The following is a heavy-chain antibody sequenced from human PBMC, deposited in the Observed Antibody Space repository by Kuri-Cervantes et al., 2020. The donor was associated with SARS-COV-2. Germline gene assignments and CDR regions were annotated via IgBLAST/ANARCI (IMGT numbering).Heavy chain of an antibody. J-gene: IGHJ4*01. CDR2: IGTAGDT. CDR1: GFTFSSYD. CDR3: EGRIVEASSDY. Sequence: GGSLRLSCAASGFTFSSYDMHWVRQATGKGLEWVSAIGTAGDTYYPGSVKGRFTISRDNSKNTVYLQMNSLRAEDTAVYYCEGRIVEASSDYWGHGTLVTVSS. V-gene: IGHV3-13*01. D-gene: IGHD1-26*01.